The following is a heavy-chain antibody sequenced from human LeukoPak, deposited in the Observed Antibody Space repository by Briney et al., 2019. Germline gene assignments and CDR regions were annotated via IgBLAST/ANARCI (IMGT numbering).Heavy chain of an antibody. D-gene: IGHD3-16*02. CDR2: INHSGST. Sequence: SETLSLTCAVYGGSFSGYYWSWIRQPPGKGLEWIGEINHSGSTNYNPSLKSRVTISVDTSKNQFSLKLSSVTAADTVVYYCARPSGVWGSYRYYYYYGMDVWGQGTTVTVSS. CDR1: GGSFSGYY. V-gene: IGHV4-34*01. J-gene: IGHJ6*02. CDR3: ARPSGVWGSYRYYYYYGMDV.